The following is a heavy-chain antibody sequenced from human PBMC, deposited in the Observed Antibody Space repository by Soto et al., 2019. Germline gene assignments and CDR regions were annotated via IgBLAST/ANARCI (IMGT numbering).Heavy chain of an antibody. D-gene: IGHD6-19*01. CDR1: GFTFSSYA. CDR2: ISGSGGST. V-gene: IGHV3-23*01. J-gene: IGHJ4*02. CDR3: AREWGSSGRPSEYYFDY. Sequence: GGSLRLSCAASGFTFSSYAMSWVRQAPGKGLEWVSAISGSGGSTYYADSVKGRFTISRDNSKNTLYLQMNSLRAEDTAVYYCAREWGSSGRPSEYYFDYWGQGTLVTVSS.